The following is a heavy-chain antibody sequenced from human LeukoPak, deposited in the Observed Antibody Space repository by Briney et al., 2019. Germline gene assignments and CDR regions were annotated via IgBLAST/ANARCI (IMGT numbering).Heavy chain of an antibody. J-gene: IGHJ3*02. CDR1: GFTFSNYW. CDR2: IKPDGGEI. V-gene: IGHV3-7*01. D-gene: IGHD2-21*02. Sequence: GGSLRLSCAASGFTFSNYWMSWVRQAPGKGLEWVINIKPDGGEIYFVDSVKGRFTISRDNAKNSLYLQMNSLRAEDTAVYYCTSHTGTGDAFRPFHIWGQGTMVTVSS. CDR3: TSHTGTGDAFRPFHI.